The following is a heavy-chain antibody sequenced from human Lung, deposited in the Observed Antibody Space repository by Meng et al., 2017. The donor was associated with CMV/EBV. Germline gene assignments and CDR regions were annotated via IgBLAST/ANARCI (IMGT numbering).Heavy chain of an antibody. CDR2: TYYRSKWYN. V-gene: IGHV6-1*01. D-gene: IGHD3-22*01. CDR3: ARGHYDSSGYPIDY. CDR1: GDSVSSNSAA. Sequence: SETLSLXCAISGDSVSSNSAAWNWIRQSPSRGLEWLGRTYYRSKWYNDYAVSVKSRITINPDTSKNQFSLQLNSVTPEDTAVYYCARGHYDSSGYPIDYWGQGTLVTVSS. J-gene: IGHJ4*02.